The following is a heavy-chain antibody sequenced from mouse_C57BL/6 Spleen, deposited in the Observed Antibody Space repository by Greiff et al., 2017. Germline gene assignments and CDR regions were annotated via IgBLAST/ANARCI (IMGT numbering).Heavy chain of an antibody. CDR3: ARDYGSSGVENFDY. Sequence: QVQLQQSGAELARPGASVKLSCKASGYTFTSYGISWVKQRTGQGLEWIGEIYPRSGNTYYNEKFKGKATLTADKSSSTAYMELRSLTSEDSAVYFCARDYGSSGVENFDYWGQGTTLTVSS. CDR2: IYPRSGNT. V-gene: IGHV1-81*01. J-gene: IGHJ2*01. CDR1: GYTFTSYG. D-gene: IGHD1-1*01.